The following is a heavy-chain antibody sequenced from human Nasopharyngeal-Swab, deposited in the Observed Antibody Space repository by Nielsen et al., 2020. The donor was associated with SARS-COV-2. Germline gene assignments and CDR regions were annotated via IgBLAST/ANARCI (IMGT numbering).Heavy chain of an antibody. V-gene: IGHV3-73*01. CDR1: GFSLSDHY. CDR3: SRCGGSCYTGKDY. J-gene: IGHJ4*02. CDR2: IRSKGNSYAT. D-gene: IGHD2-15*01. Sequence: GGSLRLSCVASGFSLSDHYMDWVRQASGKGLEWVGRIRSKGNSYATEYAASVEGRFTISRDDSKNTAYLQMNSLMTEDTAVYYCSRCGGSCYTGKDYWGQGTLVTVSS.